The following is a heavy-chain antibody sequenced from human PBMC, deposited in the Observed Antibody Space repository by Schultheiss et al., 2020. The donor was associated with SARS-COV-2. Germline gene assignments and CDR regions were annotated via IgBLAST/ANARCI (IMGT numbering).Heavy chain of an antibody. CDR3: TTEPGIAAAGTHHDYYYYGMDV. V-gene: IGHV3-15*07. Sequence: GESLKISCAASGFTFSNAWMNWVRQAPGKGLEWVGRIKSKTDGGTTDYAAPVKGRFTISRDDSKNTLYLQMNSLKTEDTAVYYCTTEPGIAAAGTHHDYYYYGMDVWGQGTTVTVSS. CDR2: IKSKTDGGTT. D-gene: IGHD6-13*01. CDR1: GFTFSNAW. J-gene: IGHJ6*02.